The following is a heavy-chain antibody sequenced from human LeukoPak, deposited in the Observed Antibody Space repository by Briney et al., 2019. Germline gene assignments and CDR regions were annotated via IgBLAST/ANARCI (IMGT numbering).Heavy chain of an antibody. CDR1: GFTFSSYA. J-gene: IGHJ4*02. Sequence: PGGSLRLSCAASGFTFSSYAMSWVRQAPGTGPAWVSVISGSAGSTYYADSVKGRFTISRDNCKNTVYLQMNSLRADDTHVYYCAKAGDLSTFAYYFDYWGQGSLVTVSS. V-gene: IGHV3-23*01. CDR3: AKAGDLSTFAYYFDY. CDR2: ISGSAGST. D-gene: IGHD2/OR15-2a*01.